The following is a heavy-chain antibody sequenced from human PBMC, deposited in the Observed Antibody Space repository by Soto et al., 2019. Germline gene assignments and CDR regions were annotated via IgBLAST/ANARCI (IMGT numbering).Heavy chain of an antibody. CDR1: GYSFITYA. J-gene: IGHJ3*02. CDR2: ISVYNGNT. V-gene: IGHV1-18*01. Sequence: ASVKVSCKSSGYSFITYAISWVRQAPGQGLEWMGWISVYNGNTNYAQKLQGRVTLTTDTSTSTASMELRSLRSDDTAVYYCARGPPAKLDCSSTSCYDTNALDIWGQGTMVTVSS. CDR3: ARGPPAKLDCSSTSCYDTNALDI. D-gene: IGHD2-2*01.